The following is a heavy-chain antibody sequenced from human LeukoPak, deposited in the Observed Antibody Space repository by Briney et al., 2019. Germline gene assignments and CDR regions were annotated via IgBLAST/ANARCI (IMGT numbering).Heavy chain of an antibody. V-gene: IGHV1-18*01. Sequence: ASVKVSCTASGYSFTSYGISWVRQAPGQGLEWMGWTSTYNGNTNYAQKLQGRVTMTTDTSTSTAYMELRSLRSDDTAVYYCARAAVIVVAHDAFDIWGQGTMVTVSS. D-gene: IGHD3-22*01. CDR3: ARAAVIVVAHDAFDI. CDR2: TSTYNGNT. CDR1: GYSFTSYG. J-gene: IGHJ3*02.